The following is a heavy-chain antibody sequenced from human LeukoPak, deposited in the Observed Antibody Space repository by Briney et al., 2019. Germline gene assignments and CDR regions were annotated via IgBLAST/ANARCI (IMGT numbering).Heavy chain of an antibody. CDR3: ARDLLEWYFDY. D-gene: IGHD3-3*01. CDR1: GLTVSSTY. J-gene: IGHJ4*02. CDR2: IYSGGST. V-gene: IGHV3-66*01. Sequence: GGSLRLSCAASGLTVSSTYMSWVRQTPGKGLEWVSVIYSGGSTYYADSVKGRFTISRDNSKNTLYLQMNSLRAEDTAVYYCARDLLEWYFDYWGQGTLVIVSS.